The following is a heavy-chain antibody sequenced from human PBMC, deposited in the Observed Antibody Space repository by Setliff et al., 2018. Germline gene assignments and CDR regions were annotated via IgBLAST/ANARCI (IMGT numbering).Heavy chain of an antibody. CDR2: SSAYNGKT. Sequence: ASVKVSCKSSGYTFTSYGISWMRQAPGQGLEWMGWSSAYNGKTQYAQKFQGRVTMTTDTSTSTAYMELMSLTSDDTALYFCARAPPTVVIPPGRAFFDPWGQGTLVTVSS. J-gene: IGHJ5*02. CDR1: GYTFTSYG. CDR3: ARAPPTVVIPPGRAFFDP. V-gene: IGHV1-18*01. D-gene: IGHD2-2*01.